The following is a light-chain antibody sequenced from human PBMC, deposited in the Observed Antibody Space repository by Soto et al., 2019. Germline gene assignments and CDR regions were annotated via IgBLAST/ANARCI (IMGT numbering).Light chain of an antibody. Sequence: EIVLTQSPATVSLSPGERATLSCRASQSVRSYLAWYQQRPGQAPRLLIYDASNRATGIPARFSGSGSGTDFTLSIWILEPEYIAVYYCQTRSSCPPFTFGQRTKIDI. CDR3: QTRSSCPPFT. V-gene: IGKV3-11*01. CDR2: DAS. CDR1: QSVRSY. J-gene: IGKJ1*01.